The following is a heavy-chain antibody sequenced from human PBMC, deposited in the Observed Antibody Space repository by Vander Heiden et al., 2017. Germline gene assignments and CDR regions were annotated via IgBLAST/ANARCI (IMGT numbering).Heavy chain of an antibody. D-gene: IGHD1-26*01. CDR1: GSIFSDYF. CDR2: INPNSGAT. CDR3: ARGGYSDSYLNKAFDF. V-gene: IGHV1-2*06. J-gene: IGHJ4*02. Sequence: QVHLVQSGAEVTKPGASVKVSCIPSGSIFSDYFIHWVRQAPGQGLEWMGRINPNSGATNYAQKFQGRVTMTRDTPISAAYLEVDSLTSDDTAVYYCARGGYSDSYLNKAFDFWGQGTLVTVSS.